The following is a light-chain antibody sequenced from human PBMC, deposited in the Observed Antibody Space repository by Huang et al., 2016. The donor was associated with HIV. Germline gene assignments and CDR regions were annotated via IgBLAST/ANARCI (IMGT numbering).Light chain of an antibody. CDR2: ATS. CDR3: QQTYSAPIT. J-gene: IGKJ5*01. V-gene: IGKV1-39*01. CDR1: QSISSY. Sequence: DIQMTQSPSSLSASVGDRVIITCRASQSISSYLNWYQQKPGKAPKFLMYATSSLESGVPSRFSGSGSWTNFTLTISTLQPDDFATYYCQQTYSAPITFGQGTRLEIK.